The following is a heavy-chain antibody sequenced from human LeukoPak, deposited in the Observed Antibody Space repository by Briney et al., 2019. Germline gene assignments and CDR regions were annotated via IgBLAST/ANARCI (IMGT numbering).Heavy chain of an antibody. D-gene: IGHD4-23*01. CDR1: GESFSAYY. CDR2: IHHSGTT. CDR3: ARGETGYYGGNPYY. Sequence: SETLSLTCAVYGESFSAYYWSWIRQAPGKTLEWIGEIHHSGTTNYNPSLKSRVNILIDPSKKQFSLKLSSVTAADTAVYYCARGETGYYGGNPYYWGQGTLVTVSS. J-gene: IGHJ4*02. V-gene: IGHV4-34*01.